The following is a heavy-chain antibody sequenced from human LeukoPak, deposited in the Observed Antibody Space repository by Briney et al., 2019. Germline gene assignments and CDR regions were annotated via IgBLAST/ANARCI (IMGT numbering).Heavy chain of an antibody. D-gene: IGHD3-22*01. V-gene: IGHV3-30*03. CDR1: GFTFSSYW. CDR2: ISYDGSNK. Sequence: GGSLRLSCAASGFTFSSYWMHWVRQAPGKGLEWVAVISYDGSNKYYADSVKGRFTIPRDNSKNTLYLQMNSLRAEDTAVYYCARRAGDYSHPYDYWGQGTLVTVSS. CDR3: ARRAGDYSHPYDY. J-gene: IGHJ4*02.